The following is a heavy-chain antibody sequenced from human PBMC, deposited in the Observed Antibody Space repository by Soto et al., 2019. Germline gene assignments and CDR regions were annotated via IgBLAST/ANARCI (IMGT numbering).Heavy chain of an antibody. Sequence: QITLKESGPTLVKPTQTLTLTCTFSGFSLSTSGVGVGWIRQPPGKALEWLALIYWDDDKRYSPSLKSRLTINTDTSKNQVVITMTTMDPVDTATYYCAHGAGSYPDYWGQGTLVTVSS. CDR3: AHGAGSYPDY. CDR2: IYWDDDK. J-gene: IGHJ4*02. V-gene: IGHV2-5*02. CDR1: GFSLSTSGVG. D-gene: IGHD3-10*01.